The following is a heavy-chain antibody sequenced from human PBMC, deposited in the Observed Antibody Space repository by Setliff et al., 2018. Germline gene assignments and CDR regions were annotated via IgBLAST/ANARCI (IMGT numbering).Heavy chain of an antibody. CDR3: ARTEYSYRYGSDYYYYGMDV. Sequence: PGGSLRLSCVGSGFAFSGDDMHWVRQAPGKGLEWVSYINNRGDTIYYADSVRGRFTISRDNAKNSLYLQMNSLRAEDTAVYYRARTEYSYRYGSDYYYYGMDVWGQGTTVTVSS. J-gene: IGHJ6*02. CDR2: INNRGDTI. V-gene: IGHV3-48*03. D-gene: IGHD5-18*01. CDR1: GFAFSGDD.